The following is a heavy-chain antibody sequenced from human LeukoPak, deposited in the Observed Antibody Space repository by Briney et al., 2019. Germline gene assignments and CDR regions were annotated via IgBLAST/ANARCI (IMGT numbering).Heavy chain of an antibody. CDR3: ARTSRDGYNFDAFDI. CDR1: GGSISSGDYY. CDR2: IYYSGST. J-gene: IGHJ3*02. V-gene: IGHV4-30-4*08. D-gene: IGHD5-24*01. Sequence: SETLSLTCTVSGGSISSGDYYWRWIRQPPGKGLVWIGYIYYSGSTYYNPSLKSRVTISVDTSKNQFSLKLSSVTAADTAVYYCARTSRDGYNFDAFDIWGQGTMVTVSS.